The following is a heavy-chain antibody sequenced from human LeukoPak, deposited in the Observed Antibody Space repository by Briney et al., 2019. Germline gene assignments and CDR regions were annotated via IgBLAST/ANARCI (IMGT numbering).Heavy chain of an antibody. D-gene: IGHD6-6*01. CDR1: GVTFSQSW. V-gene: IGHV3-74*01. Sequence: GGSLRLSCVVSGVTFSQSWMHWVRQVPGKGLVWVSRINTDGRNTIYADSVKGRFTISRDNAKNTLYLQMNSRRAEDTAVYYCARDQSIAGPTTVDCWGKGTLVSVSS. CDR2: INTDGRNT. J-gene: IGHJ4*02. CDR3: ARDQSIAGPTTVDC.